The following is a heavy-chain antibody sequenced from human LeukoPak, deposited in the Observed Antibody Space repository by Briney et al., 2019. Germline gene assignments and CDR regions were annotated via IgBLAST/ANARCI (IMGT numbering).Heavy chain of an antibody. J-gene: IGHJ4*02. V-gene: IGHV1-2*02. CDR2: INPNSGGT. Sequence: ASVKVSCKASGYTFTGYYMHWVRQAPGQGLEWMGWINPNSGGTNYAQKVQGRVTKTRDTSISTAYLDLSSLRSDDTAIYYCARDPYGDAYAGGLDFWGQGTLVTVSS. D-gene: IGHD3-16*01. CDR1: GYTFTGYY. CDR3: ARDPYGDAYAGGLDF.